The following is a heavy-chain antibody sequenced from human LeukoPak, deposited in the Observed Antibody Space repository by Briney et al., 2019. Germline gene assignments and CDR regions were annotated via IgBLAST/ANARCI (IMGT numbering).Heavy chain of an antibody. J-gene: IGHJ5*02. D-gene: IGHD6-13*01. CDR3: ARVGILAAAGTGWFDP. CDR2: IKQDGSEK. Sequence: GGSLRLSCAASGFTFSSYWMSWVRQAPGKGLEWVANIKQDGSEKYYVDSVKGRFTISRDNAKNSLYLQMNSMRAEDTAVYYWARVGILAAAGTGWFDPWGQGTLVTVSS. V-gene: IGHV3-7*01. CDR1: GFTFSSYW.